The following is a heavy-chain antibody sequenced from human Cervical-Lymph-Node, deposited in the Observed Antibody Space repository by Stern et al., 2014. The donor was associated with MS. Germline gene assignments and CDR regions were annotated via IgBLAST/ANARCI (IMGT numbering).Heavy chain of an antibody. CDR1: GYSLTDLS. D-gene: IGHD4-17*01. Sequence: VQLVESGAEVKKPGASVKVSCKVSGYSLTDLSMHWVRQPPGKGLEWMGGFDPDDAETIYAQQFQARLTMTEDTSADTAYMELSSLRSEDTAVYYCVRYGDYVDAFDMWGQGTMVTVSS. CDR3: VRYGDYVDAFDM. V-gene: IGHV1-24*01. CDR2: FDPDDAET. J-gene: IGHJ3*02.